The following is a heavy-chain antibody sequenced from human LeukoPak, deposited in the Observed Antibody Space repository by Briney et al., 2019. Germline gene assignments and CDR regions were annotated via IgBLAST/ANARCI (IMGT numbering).Heavy chain of an antibody. Sequence: PGGSLRLSRAASGFTFSSYSMNWVRQAPGKGLEWVSSISSSSSYIYYADSVKGRFTISRDNAKNSLYLQMNSLRAEDTAVYYCARDKQQLGGYYYGMDVWGQGTTVTVSS. CDR1: GFTFSSYS. CDR2: ISSSSSYI. V-gene: IGHV3-21*01. CDR3: ARDKQQLGGYYYGMDV. D-gene: IGHD6-13*01. J-gene: IGHJ6*02.